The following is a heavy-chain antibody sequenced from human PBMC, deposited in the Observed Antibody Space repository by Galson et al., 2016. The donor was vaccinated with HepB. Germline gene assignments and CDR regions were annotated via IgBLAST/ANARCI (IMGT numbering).Heavy chain of an antibody. Sequence: SLRLSCAASGFTFRDYYMSWIRQAPGKGLEWVSYISSSANNIKYADSVEGRFTVSRDDADNSLYLQMDNLRADDTAGYYCARQGSGSYRFDYWGQGTLVTVSS. D-gene: IGHD1-26*01. V-gene: IGHV3-11*01. CDR2: ISSSANNI. CDR3: ARQGSGSYRFDY. CDR1: GFTFRDYY. J-gene: IGHJ4*02.